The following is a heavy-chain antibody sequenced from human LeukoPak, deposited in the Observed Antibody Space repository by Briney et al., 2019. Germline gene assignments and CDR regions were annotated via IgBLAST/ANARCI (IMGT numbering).Heavy chain of an antibody. Sequence: GAGVNVSCKASGGTFIIYAISWVRQAPGQGLGWMGGIIPIFGTANSAQTFRGSATITAEESTSTAYMELSSLRSEDTAVYYCVTHRWEELNHFDYWGQGTLVTVSS. CDR2: IIPIFGTA. CDR1: GGTFIIYA. V-gene: IGHV1-69*13. CDR3: VTHRWEELNHFDY. J-gene: IGHJ4*02. D-gene: IGHD1-26*01.